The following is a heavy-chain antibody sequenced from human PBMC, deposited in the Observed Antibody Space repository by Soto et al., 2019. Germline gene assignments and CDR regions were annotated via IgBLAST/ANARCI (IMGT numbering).Heavy chain of an antibody. CDR3: ARDPGRIASTAKEY. CDR1: GDIFTEYY. D-gene: IGHD2-21*01. CDR2: FSHAGYSL. V-gene: IGHV1-46*01. Sequence: QVQLVQSGAEVKEPGASVKVSCQASGDIFTEYYIHCVRQAPGQGLEWMGLFSHAGYSLNDTQKSPGGVTMSGDTATSTAYLALRALISEDTAVYYCARDPGRIASTAKEYWGQGTLVTVSS. J-gene: IGHJ4*02.